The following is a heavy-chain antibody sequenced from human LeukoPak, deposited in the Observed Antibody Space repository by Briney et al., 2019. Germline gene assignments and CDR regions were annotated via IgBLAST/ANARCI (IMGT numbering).Heavy chain of an antibody. CDR3: ARGVGGYSYGLGAYWFDP. Sequence: GASVKVSCKASGYTFTSYDINWVRQATGEGLEWMGWMNPNSGNTGYAQKFQGRVTMTRNTSISTAYMELSSLRSEDTAVYYCARGVGGYSYGLGAYWFDPWGQGTPVTVSS. CDR1: GYTFTSYD. V-gene: IGHV1-8*01. J-gene: IGHJ5*02. D-gene: IGHD5-18*01. CDR2: MNPNSGNT.